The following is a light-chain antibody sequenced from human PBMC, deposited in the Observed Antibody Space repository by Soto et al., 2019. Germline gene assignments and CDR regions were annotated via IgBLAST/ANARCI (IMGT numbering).Light chain of an antibody. CDR3: QQYSKWPWT. CDR2: GVS. Sequence: EIVMTQSPATLSVSPGERAALSCRASQSVSSDLAWYQQKPGQAPRLLMYGVSTRATGIPARFSASGSGTEFTLTISSLQSEDFAVYFCQQYSKWPWTFGQGTKVDI. V-gene: IGKV3-15*01. J-gene: IGKJ1*01. CDR1: QSVSSD.